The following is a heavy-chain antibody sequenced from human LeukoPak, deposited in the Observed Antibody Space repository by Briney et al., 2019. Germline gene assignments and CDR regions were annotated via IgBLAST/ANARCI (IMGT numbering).Heavy chain of an antibody. Sequence: ASETLSLTCTVSGGSISGSNYYWGWIRQPPGKGLEWIGSIYYSGTTYYNPSLKSRVTISVDTSKNQFPLEVTSMTAADTAVYYWSIHATAARSNFGYWGEFTLVTVSS. CDR3: SIHATAARSNFGY. D-gene: IGHD6-25*01. CDR1: GGSISGSNYY. J-gene: IGHJ4*02. V-gene: IGHV4-39*01. CDR2: IYYSGTT.